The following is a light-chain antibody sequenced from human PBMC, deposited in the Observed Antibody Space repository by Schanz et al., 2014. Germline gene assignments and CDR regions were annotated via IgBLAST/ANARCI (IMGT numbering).Light chain of an antibody. Sequence: DIQMTQSPSTLSASVGDRVTFPCRASQSISSWLAWYQQKPGKVPKLLIYAASTLQSGVPSRFSGSGSGTDFTLTISSLQPEDVATYYCQKYDSAPWTFGQGTKVEIK. J-gene: IGKJ1*01. CDR2: AAS. V-gene: IGKV1-27*01. CDR1: QSISSW. CDR3: QKYDSAPWT.